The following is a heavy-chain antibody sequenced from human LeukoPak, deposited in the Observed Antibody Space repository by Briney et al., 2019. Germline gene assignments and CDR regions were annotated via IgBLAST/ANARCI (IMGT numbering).Heavy chain of an antibody. V-gene: IGHV4-59*01. CDR1: GGSISSYY. Sequence: PSETLSLTCTVSGGSISSYYWSWIRQPPGKGLEWIGYIYYSGSTTYSPSLKSRVTISVDTSKNQFSLKLSSVTAADTAVYYCAREGGFYRPLDYSGQGTLVTVSS. CDR3: AREGGFYRPLDY. J-gene: IGHJ4*02. CDR2: IYYSGST. D-gene: IGHD3-3*01.